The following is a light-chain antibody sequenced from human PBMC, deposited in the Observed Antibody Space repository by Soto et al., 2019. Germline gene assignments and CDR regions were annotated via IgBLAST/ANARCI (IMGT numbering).Light chain of an antibody. CDR1: QSVRNN. J-gene: IGKJ4*01. CDR2: DAT. V-gene: IGKV3-15*01. CDR3: QQYDNWPPKT. Sequence: EVVMTQSPATLSVSPGVRATLSCKASQSVRNNLVWYLQKPGQAPRPIIYDATTRATGIPVRFSGSGSGTEFTLTISSLQSEDVGVYYCQQYDNWPPKTFGGGTKVDIK.